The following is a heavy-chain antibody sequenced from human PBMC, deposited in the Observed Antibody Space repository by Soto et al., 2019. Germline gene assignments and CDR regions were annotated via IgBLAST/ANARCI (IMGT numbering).Heavy chain of an antibody. CDR2: IYYSGST. D-gene: IGHD4-17*01. CDR3: AVGKAITTVTAAFFDY. J-gene: IGHJ4*02. V-gene: IGHV4-31*03. CDR1: GGSISSGGYY. Sequence: QVQLQESGPGLVKPSQTLSRTCTVSGGSISSGGYYWSWIRQHPGKGLEWIGYIYYSGSTYYNPSLKSRVTISVDTSKNQFSLKLSSVTAADTAVYYCAVGKAITTVTAAFFDYWGQGTLVTVSS.